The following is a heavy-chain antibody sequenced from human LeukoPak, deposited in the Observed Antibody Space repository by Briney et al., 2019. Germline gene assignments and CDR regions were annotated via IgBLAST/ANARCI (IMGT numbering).Heavy chain of an antibody. CDR1: GGTFSSYA. D-gene: IGHD3-9*01. Sequence: ASVKVSCKASGGTFSSYAISWVRQAPGQGLEWMGGIIPIFGTANYAQKFQGRVTITADESTSTAYMELSGLRSEDTAVYYCARQYYDILTGYLFDPWGQGTLVTVSS. CDR3: ARQYYDILTGYLFDP. J-gene: IGHJ5*02. CDR2: IIPIFGTA. V-gene: IGHV1-69*13.